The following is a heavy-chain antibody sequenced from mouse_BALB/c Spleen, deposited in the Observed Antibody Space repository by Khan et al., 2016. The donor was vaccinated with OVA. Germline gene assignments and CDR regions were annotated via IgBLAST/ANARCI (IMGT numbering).Heavy chain of an antibody. CDR3: ARHLGSSHRYFDV. D-gene: IGHD1-1*01. CDR1: GFSLTSYG. J-gene: IGHJ1*01. Sequence: QVQLKESGPGLVAPSQSLSITCTVSGFSLTSYGVHCFRQPPGKGLEWLGVILAGGSTNYNSAPRSRLSTNKHNSKRHHFLQMNNPQTADHAIYCCARHLGSSHRYFDVWGAGTTVPVSP. CDR2: ILAGGST. V-gene: IGHV2-9*02.